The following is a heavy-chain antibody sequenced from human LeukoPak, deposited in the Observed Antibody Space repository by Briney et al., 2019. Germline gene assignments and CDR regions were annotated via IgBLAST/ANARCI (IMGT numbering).Heavy chain of an antibody. V-gene: IGHV4-39*01. Sequence: SETLSLTCTVSGGSISSYYWSWIRQPPGKGLEWIGSIYYSGNTYYNPSLKSRVTISVDTSKNQFSLKLNSVTAADTAVYYCARQGPERQHWGQGTLVTVSS. CDR3: ARQGPERQH. CDR2: IYYSGNT. CDR1: GGSISSYY. J-gene: IGHJ1*01.